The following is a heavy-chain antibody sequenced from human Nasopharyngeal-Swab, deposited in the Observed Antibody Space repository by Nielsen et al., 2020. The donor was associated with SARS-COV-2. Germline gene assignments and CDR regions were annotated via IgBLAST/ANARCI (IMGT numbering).Heavy chain of an antibody. D-gene: IGHD3-10*01. CDR1: GFTISDYD. Sequence: GGSLRLSCAASGFTISDYDMHWVRQAPGRGLDWVSGIYPAGQTYYPDSVKGRFTISRDNAKNSLHLQMNSLGVEDTAVYYCATSPRGSRFRLESWGQGTLVTVPS. J-gene: IGHJ4*02. V-gene: IGHV3-13*01. CDR2: IYPAGQT. CDR3: ATSPRGSRFRLES.